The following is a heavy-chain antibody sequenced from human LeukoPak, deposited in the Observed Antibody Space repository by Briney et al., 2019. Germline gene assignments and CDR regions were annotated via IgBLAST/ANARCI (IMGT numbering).Heavy chain of an antibody. CDR1: GGSISSYY. V-gene: IGHV4-4*07. CDR2: IYTSGST. J-gene: IGHJ3*02. D-gene: IGHD6-13*01. CDR3: ARVDSSSWLDAFDI. Sequence: SETLSLTYTVSGGSISSYYWSWIRQPAGKGLEWIGRIYTSGSTNYNPSLKSRVTMSVDTSKNQFSLKLSSVTAADTAVYYCARVDSSSWLDAFDIWGQGTMVTVSS.